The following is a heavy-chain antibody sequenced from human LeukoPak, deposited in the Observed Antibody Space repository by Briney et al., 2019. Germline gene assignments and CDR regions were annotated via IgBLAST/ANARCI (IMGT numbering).Heavy chain of an antibody. Sequence: PSETLSLTCTVSGGSISPYYWSWLRQPPGQGLEWIGYISYGGTTNYNPSLKSRLTILVDTSKNQFSLKLSSVTAADTAMYYCARFTGYSSSWDFDYWGQGTLVTVSS. J-gene: IGHJ4*02. CDR3: ARFTGYSSSWDFDY. CDR2: ISYGGTT. V-gene: IGHV4-59*01. CDR1: GGSISPYY. D-gene: IGHD6-13*01.